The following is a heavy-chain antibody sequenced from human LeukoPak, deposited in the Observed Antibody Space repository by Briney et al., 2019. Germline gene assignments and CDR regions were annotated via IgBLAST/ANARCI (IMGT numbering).Heavy chain of an antibody. CDR2: IYSDGST. V-gene: IGHV3-66*01. D-gene: IGHD6-19*01. CDR3: ARERGSGWYYFDY. Sequence: GGSLRLSCAASGFTVSRNYMNWVRQAPGKGLGWVSVIYSDGSTYYADSVKGRFIISRDNSKNTLYLQMNSLRAEDTAVYYCARERGSGWYYFDYWGQGTLVTVSS. CDR1: GFTVSRNY. J-gene: IGHJ4*02.